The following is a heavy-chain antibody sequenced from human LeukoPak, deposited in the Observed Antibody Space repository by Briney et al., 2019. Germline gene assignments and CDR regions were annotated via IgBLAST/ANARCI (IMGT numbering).Heavy chain of an antibody. CDR3: ARVSNDYFWYFDL. V-gene: IGHV4-59*01. CDR1: GFTFSSYS. D-gene: IGHD2/OR15-2a*01. CDR2: IYYSGST. Sequence: PGGSLRLSCAASGFTFSSYSMNWVRQPPGKELEWIGNIYYSGSTNYNPSLKSRVTISVDTSRNQFPLKLRSVTAADTAVFYCARVSNDYFWYFDLWGRGTQVTVSS. J-gene: IGHJ2*01.